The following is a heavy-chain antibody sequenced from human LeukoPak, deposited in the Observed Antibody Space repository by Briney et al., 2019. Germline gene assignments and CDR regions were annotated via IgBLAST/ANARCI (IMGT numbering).Heavy chain of an antibody. Sequence: PGGSLRLSCAASGFTFSSFAMHWVRQAPGKGLEWVAVISHDGTNKYYADSVKGQFTISRDNSKNTLYLQMNSLRTEDTAMYYCARGTGTRVAPYSFDHWGQGTLVTVSS. V-gene: IGHV3-30-3*01. CDR1: GFTFSSFA. CDR2: ISHDGTNK. J-gene: IGHJ4*02. CDR3: ARGTGTRVAPYSFDH. D-gene: IGHD1-1*01.